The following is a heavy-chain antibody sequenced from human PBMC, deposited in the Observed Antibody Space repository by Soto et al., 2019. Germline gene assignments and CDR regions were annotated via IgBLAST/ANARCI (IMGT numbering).Heavy chain of an antibody. Sequence: EVHSLESGGASVQPGGSLRLSCAASGFPFGDYAMTWVRQAPGKGLEWVSDISDGDGATHYADSVKGRFTISRDNSKNTLFLQMNSLRAEDAAVYFCAKGRTYFDFWGRGTLVTVSS. CDR3: AKGRTYFDF. J-gene: IGHJ4*02. CDR1: GFPFGDYA. D-gene: IGHD2-21*01. V-gene: IGHV3-23*01. CDR2: ISDGDGAT.